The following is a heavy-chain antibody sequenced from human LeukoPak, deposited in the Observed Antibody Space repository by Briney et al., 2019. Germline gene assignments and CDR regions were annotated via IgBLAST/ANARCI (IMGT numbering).Heavy chain of an antibody. CDR1: GFTFSSYT. D-gene: IGHD5-18*01. CDR3: ARSTERLYSYGYPYYFDY. Sequence: GGSLRLSCAASGFTFSSYTMNWVRQPPGKGLEWVSNIGTSSTTIYYADSVKGRFTISRDNAKNSLYLQMNSLRAEDTAVYYCARSTERLYSYGYPYYFDYWGQGTLVTVSS. J-gene: IGHJ4*02. CDR2: IGTSSTTI. V-gene: IGHV3-48*01.